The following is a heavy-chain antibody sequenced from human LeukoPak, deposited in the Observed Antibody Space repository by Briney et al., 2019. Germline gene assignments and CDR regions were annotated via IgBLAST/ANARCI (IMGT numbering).Heavy chain of an antibody. Sequence: ASVKVSCKASGYTFTGYYMHWVRQAPGQGLEWMGWINPNSGGTNYAQKFQGRVTMTRDTSISTAHMELSRMGSDDTAVYYCARAKNYPYFQHWGQGTLVTVSS. CDR2: INPNSGGT. CDR1: GYTFTGYY. J-gene: IGHJ1*01. V-gene: IGHV1-2*02. D-gene: IGHD1-7*01. CDR3: ARAKNYPYFQH.